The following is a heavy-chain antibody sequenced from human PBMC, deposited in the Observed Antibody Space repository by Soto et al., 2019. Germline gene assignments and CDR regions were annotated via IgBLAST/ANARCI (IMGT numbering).Heavy chain of an antibody. CDR3: DSPSKYRSSSRLYYYYRMAV. CDR2: IIPIFDPA. J-gene: IGHJ6*02. V-gene: IGHV1-69*06. D-gene: IGHD6-6*01. Sequence: SSVKFSCKASRGTFSSYAISPLRQAPGQWLEFMGGIIPIFDPANYVQKFQCRVTMTADKSTSTAYMELSSLISEHTAVDYFDSPSKYRSSSRLYYYYRMAVWGQGTTVSVSS. CDR1: RGTFSSYA.